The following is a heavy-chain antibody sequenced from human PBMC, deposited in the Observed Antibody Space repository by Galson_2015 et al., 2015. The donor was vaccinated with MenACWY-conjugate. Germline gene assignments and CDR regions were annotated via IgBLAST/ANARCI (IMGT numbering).Heavy chain of an antibody. D-gene: IGHD1-26*01. CDR3: ARVGVGATDYFDY. Sequence: SVKVSCKASGYTFTNYHISWVRQAPGQGLEWMGWISVYNGNTNYAQKFQDRVTMTTETSTNTAYMELRSLTSDDAAVYYCARVGVGATDYFDYWAREPWSPSPQ. J-gene: IGHJ4*02. CDR1: GYTFTNYH. V-gene: IGHV1-18*01. CDR2: ISVYNGNT.